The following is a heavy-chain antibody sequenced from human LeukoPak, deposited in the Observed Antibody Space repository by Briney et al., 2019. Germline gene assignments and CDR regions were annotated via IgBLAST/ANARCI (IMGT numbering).Heavy chain of an antibody. CDR1: GNSW. CDR2: INSDGSWT. J-gene: IGHJ4*02. D-gene: IGHD2-2*01. V-gene: IGHV3-74*01. Sequence: GGSLRLSCAASGNSWMHWVRQAPGKGLVWVSHINSDGSWTSYADSVKGRFTISKDNAKNTVYLQMNNLRAEDTAVYYCVSFYETYWGRGTLVTVSS. CDR3: VSFYETY.